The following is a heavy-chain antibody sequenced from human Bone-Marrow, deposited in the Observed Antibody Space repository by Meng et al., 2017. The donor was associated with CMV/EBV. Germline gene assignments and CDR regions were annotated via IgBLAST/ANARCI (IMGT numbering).Heavy chain of an antibody. CDR3: ARDLTA. V-gene: IGHV3-30*03. J-gene: IGHJ4*02. D-gene: IGHD7-27*01. CDR1: GFTFSSYG. Sequence: GESLKISCAASGFTFSSYGMHWVRQAPGKGLEWVAVISYDGSNKYYADSVKGRFTISRDNSKNTLYLQMNSLRAEDTAVYYCARDLTAWGQGTLVTVSS. CDR2: ISYDGSNK.